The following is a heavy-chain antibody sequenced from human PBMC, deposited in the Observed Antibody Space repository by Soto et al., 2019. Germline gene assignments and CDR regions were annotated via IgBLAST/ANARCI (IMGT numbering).Heavy chain of an antibody. D-gene: IGHD3-16*01. CDR3: AQSIWGLWYFDL. Sequence: QVQLVESGGGVVQPGRSLRLSCAASGFTFSSYGMHWVRQAPGKGLEWVAVISYDGSNKYYADSVKGRFTISRDNSKNRLYLQMNSLRAEDTAVYYCAQSIWGLWYFDLWGRGTLVTVSS. J-gene: IGHJ2*01. CDR1: GFTFSSYG. CDR2: ISYDGSNK. V-gene: IGHV3-30*03.